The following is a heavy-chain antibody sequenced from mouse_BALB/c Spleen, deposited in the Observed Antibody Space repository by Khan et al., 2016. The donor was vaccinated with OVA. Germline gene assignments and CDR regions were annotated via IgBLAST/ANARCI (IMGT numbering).Heavy chain of an antibody. D-gene: IGHD3-1*01. Sequence: QVQLQQSGAELVRPGTSVKISCKASGYTFTNYWLGWVKQRPGHGLEWIGDIYPGGDFTNYNEKFNDKATLTADTSSTTVYMQLRSLTSEDSAVYCCANWATWFFDVWGAGTTVTVSS. CDR2: IYPGGDFT. V-gene: IGHV1-63*02. CDR3: ANWATWFFDV. CDR1: GYTFTNYW. J-gene: IGHJ1*01.